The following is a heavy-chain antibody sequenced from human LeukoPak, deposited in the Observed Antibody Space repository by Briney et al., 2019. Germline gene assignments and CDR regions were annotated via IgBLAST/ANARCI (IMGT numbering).Heavy chain of an antibody. CDR3: ARQMNTVTADY. V-gene: IGHV4-39*01. D-gene: IGHD4-17*01. J-gene: IGHJ4*02. Sequence: PSGTLSLTCTVSGGSISSSSYFWGWVRQPPGKGLEWIGSIFYSGSTYYNPSLNSRVTISIDTSKNQFSLRLSSVTAADTAVYYCARQMNTVTADYWGQGTLVTVSS. CDR1: GGSISSSSYF. CDR2: IFYSGST.